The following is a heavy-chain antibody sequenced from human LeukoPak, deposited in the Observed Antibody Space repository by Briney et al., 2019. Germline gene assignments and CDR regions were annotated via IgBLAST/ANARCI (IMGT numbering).Heavy chain of an antibody. J-gene: IGHJ4*02. CDR1: GFTFSSYG. CDR2: IWYDGSNK. V-gene: IGHV3-30*02. CDR3: AKDQTKDYYDSSGYYGFDY. Sequence: GGSLRLSCAASGFTFSSYGMHWVRQAPGKGLEWVAVIWYDGSNKYYADSVKGRFTISRDNSKNTLYLQMNSLRAEDTAVYYCAKDQTKDYYDSSGYYGFDYWGQGTLVTVSS. D-gene: IGHD3-22*01.